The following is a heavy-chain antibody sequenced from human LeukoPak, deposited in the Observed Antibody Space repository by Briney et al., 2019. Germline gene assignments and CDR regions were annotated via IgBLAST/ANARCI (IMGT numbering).Heavy chain of an antibody. J-gene: IGHJ6*04. Sequence: PGGSLRLSCAASGFIFSVYSINWVRQAPGKGLEWVSSISSSSTYIYYADSVKGRFTISRDNAKNSLYLQMNSLRAEDTAVYYCAELGITMIGGVWGKGTTVTISS. CDR2: ISSSSTYI. CDR1: GFIFSVYS. V-gene: IGHV3-21*01. CDR3: AELGITMIGGV. D-gene: IGHD3-10*02.